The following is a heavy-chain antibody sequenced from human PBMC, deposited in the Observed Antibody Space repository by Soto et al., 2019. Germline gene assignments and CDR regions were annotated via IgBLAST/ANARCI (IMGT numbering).Heavy chain of an antibody. J-gene: IGHJ4*02. CDR2: VYFSGST. Sequence: QERLQESGPGLVKPSETLSLTCSVSGGSINGYYWNWIRQPPGKGLEWLGNVYFSGSTHYNPSLEARLTISVDTSKKQISLKLRSVTAADTAVYYCARQEAVPGTPFDYWGQGTLVSVSS. CDR1: GGSINGYY. V-gene: IGHV4-59*01. CDR3: ARQEAVPGTPFDY. D-gene: IGHD6-19*01.